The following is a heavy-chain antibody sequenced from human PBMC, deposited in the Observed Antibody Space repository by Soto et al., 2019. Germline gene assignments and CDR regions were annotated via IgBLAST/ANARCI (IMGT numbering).Heavy chain of an antibody. CDR2: IDPSDSYT. V-gene: IGHV5-10-1*01. CDR3: ARDLMPLSSLDV. J-gene: IGHJ6*02. CDR1: GYSFTSYW. D-gene: IGHD2-2*01. Sequence: GESLKVSCKGSGYSFTSYWISWVRQMPGRGLEWMGRIDPSDSYTNYSPSFQGHVTISADKSISTAYLQWSSLKASDTAMYYCARDLMPLSSLDVWGQGTSVTVSS.